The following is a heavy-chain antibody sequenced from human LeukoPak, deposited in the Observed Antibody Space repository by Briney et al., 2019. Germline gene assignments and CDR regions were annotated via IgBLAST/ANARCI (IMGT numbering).Heavy chain of an antibody. CDR3: ARSSVRYEDDYGDSYFDY. J-gene: IGHJ4*02. D-gene: IGHD4-17*01. Sequence: ASVKVSCKASGGTFSSYAISWVRQAPGQGLEWMGGIIPIFGTANYAQKFQGRVTITADESTSTAYMELSSLRSEDTAVYYCARSSVRYEDDYGDSYFDYWGQGTLVTVSS. V-gene: IGHV1-69*13. CDR2: IIPIFGTA. CDR1: GGTFSSYA.